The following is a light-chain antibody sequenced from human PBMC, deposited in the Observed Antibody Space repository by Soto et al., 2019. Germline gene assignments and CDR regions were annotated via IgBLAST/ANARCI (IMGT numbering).Light chain of an antibody. CDR2: AAS. Sequence: EIVMTQSPGTLSLSPGERATLSCRASQTLTRGRLAWYQQKPGQAPRLLLYAASSRTNGIPDRFSGSGSGTDFTLTISRQEPEDFAVYYCQQYEDSPYSFGPGTKLEIK. CDR1: QTLTRGR. V-gene: IGKV3-20*01. J-gene: IGKJ2*03. CDR3: QQYEDSPYS.